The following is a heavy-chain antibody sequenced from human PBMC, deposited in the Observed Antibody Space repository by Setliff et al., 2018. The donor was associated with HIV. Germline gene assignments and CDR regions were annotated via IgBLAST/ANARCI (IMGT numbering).Heavy chain of an antibody. CDR1: GFSFSNFA. V-gene: IGHV3-23*03. D-gene: IGHD4-17*01. CDR2: IYGGGSYT. CDR3: VKGAPDYDTNPFYYYFYMHV. J-gene: IGHJ6*03. Sequence: LRLSCAASGFSFSNFAMSWVRQAPGKGLELVSAIYGGGSYTYYADSVKGRFTISRDNSQNTLYLQMNGLRVEDAAVYYCVKGAPDYDTNPFYYYFYMHVWGKGTTVTVSS.